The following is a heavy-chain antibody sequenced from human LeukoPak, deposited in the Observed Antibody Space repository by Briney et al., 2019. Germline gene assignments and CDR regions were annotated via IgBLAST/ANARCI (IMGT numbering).Heavy chain of an antibody. J-gene: IGHJ4*02. Sequence: EASVKVSCKTSGYSFILYGISWVRQAPGQGPEWMGWISTSTGDTKYTQKFQGRVTLTTDTSTSTAYMELSSLRSEDTAVYYCARAGRIGYSYGYGYWGQGTLVTVSS. CDR2: ISTSTGDT. CDR3: ARAGRIGYSYGYGY. V-gene: IGHV1-18*01. D-gene: IGHD5-18*01. CDR1: GYSFILYG.